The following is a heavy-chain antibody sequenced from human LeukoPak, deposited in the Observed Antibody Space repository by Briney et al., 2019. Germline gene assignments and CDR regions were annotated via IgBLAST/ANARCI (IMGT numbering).Heavy chain of an antibody. Sequence: SETLSLTCTVSGGSISSYFWSWIRQPAGKGLEWIGRIYTSGSTNYNPSLKSRVTMSVDTSKNQFSLKLSSVTAADTAVYYCARGHYDFWSGYGYMDVWGKGTTVTVSS. CDR1: GGSISSYF. D-gene: IGHD3-3*01. V-gene: IGHV4-4*07. CDR3: ARGHYDFWSGYGYMDV. CDR2: IYTSGST. J-gene: IGHJ6*03.